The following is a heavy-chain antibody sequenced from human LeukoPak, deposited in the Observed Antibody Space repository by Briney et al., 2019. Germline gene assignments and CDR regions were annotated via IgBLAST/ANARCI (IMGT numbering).Heavy chain of an antibody. Sequence: PSETLSLTCAVSGGSISTYYWSWIRQPAGKGLEWIGRIYTSGGTNYNPSLKSRVTMSVDTSKNQFSLKLTSVTAADTAVYYCARDLGSNWYFDSWGQGTQVTVSS. CDR2: IYTSGGT. CDR1: GGSISTYY. J-gene: IGHJ4*02. V-gene: IGHV4-4*07. D-gene: IGHD6-13*01. CDR3: ARDLGSNWYFDS.